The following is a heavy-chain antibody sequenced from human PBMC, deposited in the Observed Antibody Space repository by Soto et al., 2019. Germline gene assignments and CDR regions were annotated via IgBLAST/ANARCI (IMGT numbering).Heavy chain of an antibody. CDR3: AREAGVHDWLDP. Sequence: QLVESGGGLVQPGGSLRLSCAASGFTFSSYEMSWVRQAPVKGLEWVSYITTSGSATYYADSVNGRLTISRDNARNSVYLEMNSLRVEDTAVYYCAREAGVHDWLDPWGQGTQVTVSS. V-gene: IGHV3-48*03. J-gene: IGHJ5*02. CDR1: GFTFSSYE. D-gene: IGHD3-10*01. CDR2: ITTSGSAT.